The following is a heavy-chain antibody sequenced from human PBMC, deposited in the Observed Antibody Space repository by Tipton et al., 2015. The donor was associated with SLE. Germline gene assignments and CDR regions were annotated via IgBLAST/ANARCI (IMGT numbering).Heavy chain of an antibody. D-gene: IGHD6-6*01. CDR2: IRYDGSNK. CDR3: AKDGRQLRSYWYFDL. Sequence: SLRLSCAASGFTFSSYGMHWVRQAPGKGLEWVAFIRYDGSNKYYADSVKGRFTISRDNSKNTLYLQMNSLRAEDTAVYYCAKDGRQLRSYWYFDLWGRGTLVTVSS. J-gene: IGHJ2*01. CDR1: GFTFSSYG. V-gene: IGHV3-30*02.